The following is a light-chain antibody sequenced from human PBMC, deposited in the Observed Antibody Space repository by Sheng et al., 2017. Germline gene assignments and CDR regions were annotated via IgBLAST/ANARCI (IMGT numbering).Light chain of an antibody. J-gene: IGKJ4*01. CDR1: QSVSSN. V-gene: IGKV3-15*01. CDR3: QQYNNWPPL. CDR2: GAS. Sequence: ETVMTQSPATLSVSPGERATLSCRASQSVSSNLAWYQQKPGQAPRLLIYGASTRATGIPARFSGSGSGTEFTLTISRLQPEDVAVYYCQQYNNWPPLFGGGTKVEIK.